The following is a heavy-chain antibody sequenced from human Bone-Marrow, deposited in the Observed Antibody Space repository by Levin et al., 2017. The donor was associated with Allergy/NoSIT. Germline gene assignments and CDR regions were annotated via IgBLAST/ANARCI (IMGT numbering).Heavy chain of an antibody. CDR1: GFTVYNNY. D-gene: IGHD5-12*01. CDR3: AAYSHSST. J-gene: IGHJ5*02. V-gene: IGHV3-53*01. Sequence: GESLKISCAASGFTVYNNYMSWIRQVPGKGLEWISLIYSNGDTSYAGSVRGRFTISRDNSKNTLYLQMNNLRVEDTAVYYCAAYSHSSTWGQGTQVTVSS. CDR2: IYSNGDT.